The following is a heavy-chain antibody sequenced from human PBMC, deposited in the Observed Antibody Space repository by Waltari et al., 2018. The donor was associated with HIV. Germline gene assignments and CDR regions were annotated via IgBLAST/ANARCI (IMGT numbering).Heavy chain of an antibody. CDR2: ISGSGGST. Sequence: EVQLLESGGGLVQPGGSLRLSCAASGFTFSSYAMSWVRQAPGKGLGWVSAISGSGGSTYYADSVKGRFTISRDNSKNTLYLRMNSLRAEDTAVYYCANTRSSSLSHPWGQGTLVTVSS. CDR3: ANTRSSSLSHP. V-gene: IGHV3-23*01. J-gene: IGHJ5*02. CDR1: GFTFSSYA. D-gene: IGHD6-13*01.